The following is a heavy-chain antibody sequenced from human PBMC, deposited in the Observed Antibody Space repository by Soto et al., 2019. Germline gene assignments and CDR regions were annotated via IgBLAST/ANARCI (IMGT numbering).Heavy chain of an antibody. Sequence: GGSLRLSCAASGFTFSGSAMHWVRQASGKGLEWVGRIRSKANSYATAYAASVKGRFTISRDDSKNTAYLQMNSLKTEDTAVYYCTKDSHWGIISPTHDHWGQGTQVTVSS. V-gene: IGHV3-73*01. CDR2: IRSKANSYAT. D-gene: IGHD3-16*01. J-gene: IGHJ4*02. CDR3: TKDSHWGIISPTHDH. CDR1: GFTFSGSA.